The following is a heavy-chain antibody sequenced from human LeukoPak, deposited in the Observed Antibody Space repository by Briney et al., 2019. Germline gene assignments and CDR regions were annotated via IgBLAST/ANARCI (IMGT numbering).Heavy chain of an antibody. CDR1: GGSISSSSYY. CDR2: IYYSGST. Sequence: PSETLSLTCTVSGGSISSSSYYWGWIRQPPGKGLEWIGSIYYSGSTYYNPSLKSRVTISVDTSKNQFSLKLSSVTAADTAVYYCARHVENSYGSYHFDYWGQGTLVTVSS. V-gene: IGHV4-39*01. J-gene: IGHJ4*02. CDR3: ARHVENSYGSYHFDY. D-gene: IGHD5-18*01.